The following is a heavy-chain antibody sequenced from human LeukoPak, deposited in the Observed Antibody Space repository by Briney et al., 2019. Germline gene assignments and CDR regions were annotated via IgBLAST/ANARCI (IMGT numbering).Heavy chain of an antibody. Sequence: PSQTLSLTCTVSGGSLGSGGYYWGWVRQHPGRGLEWVGYIYYSGSTYYNPSLKSRVTISVDTSKNQFSLKLSSVTAADTAVYYCARDSLYYDSSGGYFDYWGQGTLVTVSS. D-gene: IGHD3-22*01. CDR2: IYYSGST. CDR3: ARDSLYYDSSGGYFDY. J-gene: IGHJ4*03. V-gene: IGHV4-31*03. CDR1: GGSLGSGGYY.